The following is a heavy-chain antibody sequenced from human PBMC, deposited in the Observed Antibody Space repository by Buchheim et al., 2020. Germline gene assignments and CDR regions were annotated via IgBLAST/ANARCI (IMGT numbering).Heavy chain of an antibody. J-gene: IGHJ4*02. V-gene: IGHV4-61*02. CDR2: IYTSGST. D-gene: IGHD6-19*01. CDR1: GGSISSGSYY. CDR3: ARGLSGWYSRAVDDDY. Sequence: QVQLQESGPGLVKPSQTLSLTCTVSGGSISSGSYYWSWIRQPAGKGLEWIGRIYTSGSTNYNPSLKSRVTISVDTSKNQFSLKLSSVTAADTAVYYCARGLSGWYSRAVDDDYWGQGTL.